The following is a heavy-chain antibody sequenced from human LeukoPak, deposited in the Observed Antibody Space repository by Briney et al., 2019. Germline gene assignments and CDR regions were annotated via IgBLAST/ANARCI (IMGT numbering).Heavy chain of an antibody. CDR3: ARADCSGGSCYSGGWDYYYYYGMDV. CDR1: GGAFSSYA. Sequence: ASVKVSCKASGGAFSSYAISWVRHGPGQGQEWMGMVIPILGIANYEQKFHGRVTITADKSTSTAYMELSSLSSEDTAVYYCARADCSGGSCYSGGWDYYYYYGMDVWGQGTTVTVSS. CDR2: VIPILGIA. J-gene: IGHJ6*02. D-gene: IGHD2-15*01. V-gene: IGHV1-69*04.